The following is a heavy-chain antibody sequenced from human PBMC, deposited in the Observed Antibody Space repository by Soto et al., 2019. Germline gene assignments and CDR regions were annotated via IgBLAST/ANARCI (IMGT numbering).Heavy chain of an antibody. J-gene: IGHJ4*02. V-gene: IGHV3-33*01. CDR1: GFTFSSYG. Sequence: QVQLVESGGGVVQPGRSLRLSCAASGFTFSSYGMHWVRQAPGKGLEWVAVIWYDGSNKYYADSVKGRFTISRDNSKNTLYLQMNSLRAEDTAVYYCARDRDSYGYYQFDYWGQGTLVTVSS. D-gene: IGHD5-18*01. CDR3: ARDRDSYGYYQFDY. CDR2: IWYDGSNK.